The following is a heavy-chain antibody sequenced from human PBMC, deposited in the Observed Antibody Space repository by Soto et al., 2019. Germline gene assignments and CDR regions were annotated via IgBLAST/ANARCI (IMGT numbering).Heavy chain of an antibody. J-gene: IGHJ4*02. D-gene: IGHD3-10*01. Sequence: QVQLVQCGAEVKKPGASVKVSCKASGYTFSTYGITWVRQAPGQGLEWMGWIGAYNGNTNSAQKVQGRVTMTTDTSTTTAYMELMSLRSDDTAVYYCARERGFGILDYWGQGTLVIVSS. CDR2: IGAYNGNT. V-gene: IGHV1-18*01. CDR3: ARERGFGILDY. CDR1: GYTFSTYG.